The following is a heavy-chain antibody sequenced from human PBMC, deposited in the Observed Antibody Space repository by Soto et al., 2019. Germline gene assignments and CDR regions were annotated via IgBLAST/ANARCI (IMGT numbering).Heavy chain of an antibody. D-gene: IGHD3-16*01. CDR2: ISYDGSNK. Sequence: QVQLVESGGGVVQPGRSLRLSCAASGFTFSSYAMHWVRQAPGKGLEWVAVISYDGSNKYYADSVKGLFTISRDNSKNTLYLQMNSLRAEDTAVYYCARDRRTRFGYYYGMDVWGQGTTVTVSS. CDR3: ARDRRTRFGYYYGMDV. V-gene: IGHV3-30-3*01. CDR1: GFTFSSYA. J-gene: IGHJ6*02.